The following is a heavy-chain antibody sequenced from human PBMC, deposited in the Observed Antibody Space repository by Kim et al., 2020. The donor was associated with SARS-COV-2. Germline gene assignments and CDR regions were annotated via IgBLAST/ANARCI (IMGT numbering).Heavy chain of an antibody. J-gene: IGHJ4*02. CDR2: IKTKTDGGTT. CDR1: GFTFSNAW. D-gene: IGHD3-10*01. Sequence: GGSLRLSCVASGFTFSNAWMTWVRQAPGKGLEWLGRIKTKTDGGTTDYAAPVKGRFTISRDDSKNTLYLQMNSLNTDDTAVYYCLAGSYYTAYYFDHWGQGTLVTVSS. V-gene: IGHV3-15*01. CDR3: LAGSYYTAYYFDH.